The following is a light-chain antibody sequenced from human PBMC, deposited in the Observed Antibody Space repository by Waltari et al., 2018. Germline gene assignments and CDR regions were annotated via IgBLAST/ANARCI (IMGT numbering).Light chain of an antibody. CDR3: QQLHSYPVT. Sequence: EIVLTQSPGTLSLSPGERATLSCRASQSVSSSDLAWYQQKPGQAPRLLIYGASSRATGIPDRFSGSGSGTHFTLTISSLQPADFATYYCQQLHSYPVTFGGGTKVEIK. CDR1: QSVSSSD. J-gene: IGKJ4*01. CDR2: GAS. V-gene: IGKV3-20*01.